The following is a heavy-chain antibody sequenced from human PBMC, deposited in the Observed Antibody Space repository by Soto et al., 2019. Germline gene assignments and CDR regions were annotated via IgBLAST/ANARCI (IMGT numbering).Heavy chain of an antibody. J-gene: IGHJ4*02. CDR3: AREWCAVAGGYFDY. CDR1: GYTFTRYG. D-gene: IGHD6-19*01. Sequence: GASVKVSCKASGYTFTRYGISWVRQAPGQGLEWMGWISAYNGNTNYAQKLQGRVTMTTDTSTSTAYMELRSLRSDDTAVYYCAREWCAVAGGYFDYWGQGTLVTVSS. CDR2: ISAYNGNT. V-gene: IGHV1-18*01.